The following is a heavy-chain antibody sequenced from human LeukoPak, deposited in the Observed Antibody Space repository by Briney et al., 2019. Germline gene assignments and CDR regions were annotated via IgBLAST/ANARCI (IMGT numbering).Heavy chain of an antibody. CDR2: IDWDDDK. CDR3: ARSLSLYGDYGGYGMDV. D-gene: IGHD4-17*01. J-gene: IGHJ6*02. CDR1: GGSISSYY. Sequence: TLSLTCTVSGGSISSYYWSWIRQPPGKALEWLARIDWDDDKYYSTSLKTRLTISKDTSKNQVVLTMTNMDPVDTATYYCARSLSLYGDYGGYGMDVWGQGTTVTVSS. V-gene: IGHV2-70*11.